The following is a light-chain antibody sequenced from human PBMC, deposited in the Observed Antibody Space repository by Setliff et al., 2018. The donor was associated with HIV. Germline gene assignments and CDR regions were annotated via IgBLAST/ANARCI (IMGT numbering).Light chain of an antibody. CDR1: SSDVGSYNL. V-gene: IGLV2-23*03. J-gene: IGLJ2*01. CDR2: EGS. CDR3: RSYAGSSTFVV. Sequence: QSVLTQSASVSGSPGQSITISCTGTSSDVGSYNLVSWYQQHPGKAPKLMIYEGSKRPSGVSNRFSGSKSGSTASLTISGLQAEDEADYYCRSYAGSSTFVVFGGGTKVTVL.